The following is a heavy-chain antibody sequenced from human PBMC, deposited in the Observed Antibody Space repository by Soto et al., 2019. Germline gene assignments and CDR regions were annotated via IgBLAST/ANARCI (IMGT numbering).Heavy chain of an antibody. CDR3: ARVPGATVTTVFDY. D-gene: IGHD4-17*01. CDR2: ISSSSSYI. J-gene: IGHJ4*02. V-gene: IGHV3-21*01. CDR1: GFTFSSYS. Sequence: GGSLRLSCAASGFTFSSYSMNWVRQAPGKGLEWVSSISSSSSYIYYADSVKGRFTISRDNAKNSLYLQMNSLRAEDTAVYYCARVPGATVTTVFDYWGQGTLVTVSS.